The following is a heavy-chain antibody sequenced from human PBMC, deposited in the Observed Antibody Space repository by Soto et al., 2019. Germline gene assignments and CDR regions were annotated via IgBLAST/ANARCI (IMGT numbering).Heavy chain of an antibody. D-gene: IGHD6-6*01. CDR3: ARIGQLPRLGYYYYYMDV. J-gene: IGHJ6*03. V-gene: IGHV1-8*01. CDR2: MNPNSGNT. Sequence: ASVKVSCKASGYTFTSYDIHWVRQATGQGLERMGWMNPNSGNTGYAQKFQGRVTMTRNTSISTAYMELSSLRSEDTAVYYCARIGQLPRLGYYYYYMDVWGKGTTVTVSS. CDR1: GYTFTSYD.